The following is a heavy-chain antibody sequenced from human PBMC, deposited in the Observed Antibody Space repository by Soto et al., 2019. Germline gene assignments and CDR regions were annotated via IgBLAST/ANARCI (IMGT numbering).Heavy chain of an antibody. D-gene: IGHD2-15*01. CDR2: ISSSSSTK. CDR1: GFTFSSYS. V-gene: IGHV3-48*01. J-gene: IGHJ4*02. Sequence: GSSLRLSCAASGFTFSSYSMNWVRQAPGKGLEWVSYISSSSSTKFYADSVKGRFTISRDNARNSLYLQMNSLRAEDTAVYYCARDIDGGGQGTLVSVSS. CDR3: ARDIDG.